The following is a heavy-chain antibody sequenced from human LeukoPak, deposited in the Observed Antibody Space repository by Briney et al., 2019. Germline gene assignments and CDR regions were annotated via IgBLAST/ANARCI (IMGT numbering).Heavy chain of an antibody. J-gene: IGHJ6*02. V-gene: IGHV3-33*01. CDR3: ARGLSSSSSPYGMDV. D-gene: IGHD6-6*01. CDR1: GFTFSNYG. Sequence: GTSLRLSCAASGFTFSNYGMHWVRQAPGKGLEWVAFIWFHGSNKYYADSVRGRFTISRDNSKNTLYLQMSSLRAEDTTVYYWARGLSSSSSPYGMDVWGQGTTVTVSS. CDR2: IWFHGSNK.